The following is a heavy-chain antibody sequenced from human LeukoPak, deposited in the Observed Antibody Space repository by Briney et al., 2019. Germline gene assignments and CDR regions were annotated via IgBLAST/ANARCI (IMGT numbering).Heavy chain of an antibody. Sequence: SATLSLTCTVSGDSISDYYWSWIRQPLGKGLEWIGEVYYSGSTHYNPFLKGRVTISIDTSKNEFSLRLTSVTAADTAVYYCARELDGNGGWFDPWGQGTLVTVSS. CDR1: GDSISDYY. D-gene: IGHD5-24*01. CDR3: ARELDGNGGWFDP. V-gene: IGHV4-59*01. CDR2: VYYSGST. J-gene: IGHJ5*02.